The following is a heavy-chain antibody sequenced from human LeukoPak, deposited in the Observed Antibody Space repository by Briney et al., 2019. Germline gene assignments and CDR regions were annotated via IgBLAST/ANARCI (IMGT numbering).Heavy chain of an antibody. CDR2: IDYSGNT. CDR3: ARWYYDSSGYRYFDY. CDR1: GVSISTYY. J-gene: IGHJ4*02. Sequence: SETLSLTCTVSGVSISTYYWTWIRQPPGKGLEWIGNIDYSGNTKYNPSLKSRLTISVDTSKNHFSLKLSSVTAADTAVYYCARWYYDSSGYRYFDYWGQGTLVIVSS. D-gene: IGHD3-22*01. V-gene: IGHV4-59*12.